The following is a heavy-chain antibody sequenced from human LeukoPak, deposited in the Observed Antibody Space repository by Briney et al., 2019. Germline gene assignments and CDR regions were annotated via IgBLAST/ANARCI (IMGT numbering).Heavy chain of an antibody. Sequence: ASVKVSCKASGYTFTSYGISWVRQAPGQGLEWMGWISAYNGNTNYAQKLQGRVTMTTDTSTSTAYMELRSLRSDDTAVYYCARDSPGYCSSISCCLYYYYGMDVWGQGTTVTVSS. D-gene: IGHD2-2*01. CDR1: GYTFTSYG. J-gene: IGHJ6*02. V-gene: IGHV1-18*01. CDR3: ARDSPGYCSSISCCLYYYYGMDV. CDR2: ISAYNGNT.